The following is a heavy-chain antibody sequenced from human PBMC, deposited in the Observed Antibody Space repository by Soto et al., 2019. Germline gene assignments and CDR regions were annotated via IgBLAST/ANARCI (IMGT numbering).Heavy chain of an antibody. CDR1: CGSISSSNW. CDR3: ASRPRDYYDTSAYFY. V-gene: IGHV4-4*02. J-gene: IGHJ4*02. D-gene: IGHD3-22*01. CDR2: IYHSGST. Sequence: SETLSLTCAVSCGSISSSNWWSWVRQPPGKGLEWIGEIYHSGSTNYNPSLKSRVTISVDKSKNQFSLMLTSVTAADTAVYYCASRPRDYYDTSAYFYWGQGTLVTVSS.